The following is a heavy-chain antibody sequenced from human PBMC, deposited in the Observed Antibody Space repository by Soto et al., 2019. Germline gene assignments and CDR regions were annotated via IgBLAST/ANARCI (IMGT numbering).Heavy chain of an antibody. CDR1: GYTLTELS. J-gene: IGHJ4*02. Sequence: ASVKVSCKVSGYTLTELSMHWVRQAPGKGLEWMGGFDPEDGETIYAQKFQGRVTMTEDTSTDTAYMELSSLRSEDTAFYYCGTSLGNGGENFDYWGQGTLVTVSS. CDR3: GTSLGNGGENFDY. CDR2: FDPEDGET. D-gene: IGHD3-16*01. V-gene: IGHV1-24*01.